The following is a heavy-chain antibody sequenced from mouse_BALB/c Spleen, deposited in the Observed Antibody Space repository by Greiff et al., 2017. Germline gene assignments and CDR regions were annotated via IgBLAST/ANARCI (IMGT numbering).Heavy chain of an antibody. V-gene: IGHV5-6*01. CDR3: ARCGYDGAWFAY. CDR2: ISSGGSFT. Sequence: DVHLVESGGDLVKPGGSLKLSCAASGFTFSSYGMSWVRQTPDKRLEWVATISSGGSFTYYPDSVKGRFTISRDNAKNTLYLQMSSLKSEDTAMYYCARCGYDGAWFAYWGQGTLVTVSA. CDR1: GFTFSSYG. D-gene: IGHD2-2*01. J-gene: IGHJ3*01.